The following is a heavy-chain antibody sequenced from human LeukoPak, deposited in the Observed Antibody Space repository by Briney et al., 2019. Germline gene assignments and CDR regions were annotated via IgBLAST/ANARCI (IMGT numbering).Heavy chain of an antibody. CDR1: GGSISSYY. V-gene: IGHV4-59*01. CDR2: IYYSGST. CDR3: ARGRGYSSSSGAFDI. Sequence: SETLSLTCTVSGGSISSYYWSWMRQPPGKGLEWIGYIYYSGSTNYNPSLKSRVTISVDTSKNQFSLKLSSVTAADTAVYYCARGRGYSSSSGAFDIWGQGTMVTVSS. J-gene: IGHJ3*02. D-gene: IGHD6-6*01.